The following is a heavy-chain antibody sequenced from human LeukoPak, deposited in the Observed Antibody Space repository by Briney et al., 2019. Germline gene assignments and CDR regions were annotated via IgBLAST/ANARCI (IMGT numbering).Heavy chain of an antibody. CDR2: ISYDGSNK. J-gene: IGHJ4*02. V-gene: IGHV3-30-3*01. CDR1: GFTFSSYA. Sequence: GGSLRLSCAASGFTFSSYAMHWVRQAPGKGVEWVAVISYDGSNKYYADSVKGRFTISRDNSKNTLYLQMNSLRAEDTAVYYCARDRGGNSGGVFDYWGQGTLVTVSS. D-gene: IGHD2-21*02. CDR3: ARDRGGNSGGVFDY.